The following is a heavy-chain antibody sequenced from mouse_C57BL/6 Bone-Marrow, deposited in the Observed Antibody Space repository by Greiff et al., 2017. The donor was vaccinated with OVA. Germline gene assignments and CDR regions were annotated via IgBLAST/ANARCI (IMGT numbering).Heavy chain of an antibody. D-gene: IGHD1-1*01. Sequence: EVQVVESGPVLVKPGASVTMSCNASGYTFTDYYMNWVKQSHGKSLEWIGVINPYNGGTSYNQKFKGKATLTVDKSSSTAYMELNSLTSEDSAVYYCASDYGSPWFAYWGQGTLVTVSA. V-gene: IGHV1-19*01. CDR2: INPYNGGT. CDR1: GYTFTDYY. J-gene: IGHJ3*01. CDR3: ASDYGSPWFAY.